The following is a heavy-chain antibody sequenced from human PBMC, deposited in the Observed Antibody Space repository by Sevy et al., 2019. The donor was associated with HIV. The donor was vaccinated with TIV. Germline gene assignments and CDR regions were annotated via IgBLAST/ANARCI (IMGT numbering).Heavy chain of an antibody. Sequence: GGSLRLSCAASGFTFSKYWMGWVRQAPGKGLERVANIKQDAGQKYYVDSMKGRFTISRDNAKNSLYLQMNSLRAEDTAVYFCARDDGNYYFHYWGQGTLVTVSS. CDR2: IKQDAGQK. J-gene: IGHJ4*02. V-gene: IGHV3-7*01. CDR3: ARDDGNYYFHY. CDR1: GFTFSKYW. D-gene: IGHD1-7*01.